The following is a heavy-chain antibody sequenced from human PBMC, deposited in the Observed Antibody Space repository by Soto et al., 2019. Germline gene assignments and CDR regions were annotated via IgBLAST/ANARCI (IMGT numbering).Heavy chain of an antibody. J-gene: IGHJ4*02. D-gene: IGHD6-6*01. CDR3: ARDGVQLQAIYLDY. V-gene: IGHV1-69*13. CDR1: GGTFSSYA. CDR2: IIPIFGTA. Sequence: SSVKVSCKASGGTFSSYAISWVRQAPGQGLEWMGGIIPIFGTANYAQKFQGRVTITADESTSTAYMELSSLRSEDTAVYYCARDGVQLQAIYLDYWGQGTLVPVSS.